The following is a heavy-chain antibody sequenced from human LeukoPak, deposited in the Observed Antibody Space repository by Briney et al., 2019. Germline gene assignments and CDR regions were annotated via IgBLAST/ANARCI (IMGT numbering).Heavy chain of an antibody. J-gene: IGHJ4*02. Sequence: SETLSLTCTVSGGSISSYYWSWIRQPPGKGLEWIGYIYYSGSTNYNPSLKSRVTISVDTSKNQFSLKLSSVTAADTAVYYCARAGGSWAPFDYWGQGTLSPSPQ. V-gene: IGHV4-59*01. D-gene: IGHD6-13*01. CDR3: ARAGGSWAPFDY. CDR1: GGSISSYY. CDR2: IYYSGST.